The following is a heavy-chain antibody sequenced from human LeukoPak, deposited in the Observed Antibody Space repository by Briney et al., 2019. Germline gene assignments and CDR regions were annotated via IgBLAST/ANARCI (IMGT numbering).Heavy chain of an antibody. CDR1: GYTFTSYY. CDR2: INPSGGST. Sequence: GASVKASCKASGYTFTSYYMHWVRQAPGQGLEWMGIINPSGGSTSYAQKFQGRVTMTRDTSTSTVYMELSSLRSEDTAVYYCARVRSPGGWFDPWGQGTLVTVSS. V-gene: IGHV1-46*01. CDR3: ARVRSPGGWFDP. D-gene: IGHD3-16*01. J-gene: IGHJ5*02.